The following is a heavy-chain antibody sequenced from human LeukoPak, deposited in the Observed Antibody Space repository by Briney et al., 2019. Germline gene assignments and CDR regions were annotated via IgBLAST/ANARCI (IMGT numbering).Heavy chain of an antibody. CDR1: GFTFSTYS. D-gene: IGHD1-26*01. CDR3: ARSRIVGAPSFDY. CDR2: ISRSSSYI. J-gene: IGHJ4*02. V-gene: IGHV3-21*01. Sequence: PGGSLRLSCTTSGFTFSTYSMNWVRQAPGKGLEWVSSISRSSSYIFYADSVKGRFTISRDNAKNSLYLQMNSLRAEDTAVYYCARSRIVGAPSFDYWGQGTLVPVSS.